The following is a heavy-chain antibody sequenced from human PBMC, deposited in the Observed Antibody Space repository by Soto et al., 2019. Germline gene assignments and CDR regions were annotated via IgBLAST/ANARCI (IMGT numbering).Heavy chain of an antibody. V-gene: IGHV4-59*01. D-gene: IGHD3-16*01. CDR1: GGSISSYY. J-gene: IGHJ4*02. Sequence: PSETLSLTCTVSGGSISSYYWSWIRQPPGKGLEWIGYIYYSGSTNYNPSLKSRVTISVDTSKNQFSLKLSSVTAADTAVYYCARVWVYYDYIWGNMEPYYFDYWGQGTLVTVSS. CDR2: IYYSGST. CDR3: ARVWVYYDYIWGNMEPYYFDY.